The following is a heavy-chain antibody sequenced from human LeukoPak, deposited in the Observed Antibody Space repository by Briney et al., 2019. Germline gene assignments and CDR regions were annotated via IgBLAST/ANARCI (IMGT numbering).Heavy chain of an antibody. CDR2: INPNSGGT. CDR3: AKIETFDYDTSGRHWLDS. D-gene: IGHD3-16*01. Sequence: ASVKVSCKASGYTFTGYYMHWVRQAPGQGLEWMGWINPNSGGTNYAQKFQGRVTMTRDTSISTAYMELSSLRSEDTAVYYCAKIETFDYDTSGRHWLDSWGQGTLVTVSS. J-gene: IGHJ5*01. CDR1: GYTFTGYY. V-gene: IGHV1-2*02.